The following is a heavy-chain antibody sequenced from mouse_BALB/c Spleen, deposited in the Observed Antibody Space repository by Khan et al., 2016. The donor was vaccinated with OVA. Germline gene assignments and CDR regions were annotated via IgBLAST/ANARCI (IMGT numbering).Heavy chain of an antibody. J-gene: IGHJ3*01. CDR2: IWTGGIT. CDR3: ARSYDYDVRGCAY. D-gene: IGHD2-4*01. V-gene: IGHV2-9*02. Sequence: QVQPKVSGPGLVAPSQSLSITCTVSGFSLSNYGIHWARQPPGKGLEWLGVIWTGGITNYNSALMSRLSISKDNSKSQVFLKMNRLKTDDTAIYYCARSYDYDVRGCAYWGQGTLVTVSA. CDR1: GFSLSNYG.